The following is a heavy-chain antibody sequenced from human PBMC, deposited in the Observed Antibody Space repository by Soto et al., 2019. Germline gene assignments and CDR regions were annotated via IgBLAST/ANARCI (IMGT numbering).Heavy chain of an antibody. CDR3: AKERAWFDAFDC. D-gene: IGHD3-9*01. J-gene: IGHJ4*01. CDR1: GFTFNTLG. CDR2: ISGSGIVQ. Sequence: PGGSLRLSCEASGFTFNTLGMHWVRQAPGAGLKWVAAISGSGIVQTYADSVKGRFIISRDNSKNTLYLQMDSLRPEDTALYYCAKERAWFDAFDCWGHGTLVTVSS. V-gene: IGHV3-30*18.